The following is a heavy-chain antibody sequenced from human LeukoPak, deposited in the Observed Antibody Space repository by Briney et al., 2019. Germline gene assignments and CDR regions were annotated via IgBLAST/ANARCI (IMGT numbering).Heavy chain of an antibody. Sequence: SETLSLTCSVSGGSISNYYWNWIRQPPGKGLEWVGSVYHSGSTYYNPSLKSRVIISVDTSKNQFSLNLNSVTAADTAVYYCARGPGLAYYYGSGNPYYFDYWGQGALVTVSS. CDR3: ARGPGLAYYYGSGNPYYFDY. V-gene: IGHV4-59*04. CDR2: VYHSGST. CDR1: GGSISNYY. D-gene: IGHD3-10*01. J-gene: IGHJ4*02.